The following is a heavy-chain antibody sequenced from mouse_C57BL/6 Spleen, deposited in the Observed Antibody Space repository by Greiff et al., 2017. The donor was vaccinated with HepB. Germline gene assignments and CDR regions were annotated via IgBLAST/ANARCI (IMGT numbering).Heavy chain of an antibody. J-gene: IGHJ1*03. Sequence: EVQRVESEGGLVQPGSSMKLSCTASGFTFSDYYMAWVRQVPEKGLEWVANINYDGSSTYYLDSLKSRFIISRDNAKNILYLQMSSLKSEDTATYYCARGGIITTVVDWYFDVWGTGTTVTVSS. CDR1: GFTFSDYY. D-gene: IGHD1-1*01. CDR3: ARGGIITTVVDWYFDV. CDR2: INYDGSST. V-gene: IGHV5-16*01.